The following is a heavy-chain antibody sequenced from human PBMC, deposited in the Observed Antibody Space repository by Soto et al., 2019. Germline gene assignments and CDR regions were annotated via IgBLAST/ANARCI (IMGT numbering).Heavy chain of an antibody. CDR3: AGALRYYGVWSVEPAYYYYMDV. D-gene: IGHD3-3*01. V-gene: IGHV4-59*01. CDR1: GGSIRSNY. J-gene: IGHJ6*03. Sequence: SETLSPTCPVSGGSIRSNYSSWIRQLPGTGMEWIGYIYYIGSTNYNPSLKRRATISVDTSKNQFSLKLSYVAAADTAVYYCAGALRYYGVWSVEPAYYYYMDVWGKGTALTVSS. CDR2: IYYIGST.